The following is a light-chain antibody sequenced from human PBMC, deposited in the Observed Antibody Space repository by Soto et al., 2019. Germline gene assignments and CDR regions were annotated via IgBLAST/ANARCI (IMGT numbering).Light chain of an antibody. Sequence: DIVMTQSPATLSVSPGERATLSCRASQSVSSNLAWYQQKPGQAPRLLIYGASTRATGIPAGFSGSGSGTEFTLTISSLQSEDFAVYYCQQYNNWLSTFGQGTKV. CDR2: GAS. V-gene: IGKV3-15*01. J-gene: IGKJ1*01. CDR1: QSVSSN. CDR3: QQYNNWLST.